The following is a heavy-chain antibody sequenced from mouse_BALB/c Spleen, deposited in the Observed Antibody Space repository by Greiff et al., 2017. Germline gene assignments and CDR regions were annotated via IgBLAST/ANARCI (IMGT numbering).Heavy chain of an antibody. CDR2: IWAGGST. J-gene: IGHJ3*01. V-gene: IGHV2-9*02. CDR3: ARATMITRDVPFAY. CDR1: GFSLTSYG. Sequence: VQVVESGPGLVAPSQSLSITCTVSGFSLTSYGVHWVRQPPGKGLEWLGVIWAGGSTNYNSALMSRLSISKDNSKSQVFLKMNSLQTDDTAMYYCARATMITRDVPFAYWGQGTLVTVSA. D-gene: IGHD2-4*01.